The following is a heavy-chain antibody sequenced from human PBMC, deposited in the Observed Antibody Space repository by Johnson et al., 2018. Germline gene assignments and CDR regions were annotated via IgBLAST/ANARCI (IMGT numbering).Heavy chain of an antibody. CDR2: ISYDGSNK. D-gene: IGHD3-22*01. Sequence: QVQLVQSGGGVVQPGRSLRLSCAASGFTFSSYAMHWVRQAPGKGLEWVAVISYDGSNKYDADSVKGRFTIYRDNSKNTLYLQMNSLRAVDTAGYYCATPPKRDYFDSSGFPDDAFGIWGQGTMVTVSS. CDR1: GFTFSSYA. CDR3: ATPPKRDYFDSSGFPDDAFGI. J-gene: IGHJ3*02. V-gene: IGHV3-30-3*01.